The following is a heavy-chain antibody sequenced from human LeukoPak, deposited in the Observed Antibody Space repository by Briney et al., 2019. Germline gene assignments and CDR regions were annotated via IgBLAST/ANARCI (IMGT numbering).Heavy chain of an antibody. CDR1: GFTFTNYG. D-gene: IGHD3-10*01. Sequence: PGGSLRLSCAASGFTFTNYGFHWVRQAPGKGLEWVALLSYDGSTKWYADSVKGRFTISRDNSKNTLYLQMNSLRAEDTAIYYCARDQFPYGLYGQDAFDVWGQGTMVTVSS. CDR3: ARDQFPYGLYGQDAFDV. CDR2: LSYDGSTK. V-gene: IGHV3-30*04. J-gene: IGHJ3*01.